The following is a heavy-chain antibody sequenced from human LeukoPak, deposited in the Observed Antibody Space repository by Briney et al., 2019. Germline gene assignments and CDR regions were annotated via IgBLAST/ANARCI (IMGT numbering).Heavy chain of an antibody. CDR2: IYYSGST. CDR1: GGSISNFSFY. Sequence: SETLSLTCTVSGGSISNFSFYWGWIRQPPGKGLEWIGIIYYSGSTYYNPSLKSRVTISVDTSKNQFSLKLSSVTAADTAVYYCARGGKTIRFLAVHYMDVWGKGTTVIVS. J-gene: IGHJ6*03. V-gene: IGHV4-39*07. D-gene: IGHD3-3*01. CDR3: ARGGKTIRFLAVHYMDV.